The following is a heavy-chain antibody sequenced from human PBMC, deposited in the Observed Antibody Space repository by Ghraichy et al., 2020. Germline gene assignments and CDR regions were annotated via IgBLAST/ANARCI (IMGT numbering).Heavy chain of an antibody. V-gene: IGHV4-59*01. CDR1: GGSISSCY. Sequence: SETLSLTCTVSGGSISSCYWSWIRQPPGKGLEWIGHIYYSGSTNYNPSLKSRVTISVDTSKNQFSLKLSSVTAADTAVYYCARVITMVRGVTYSNWFDPWGQGTLVTVSS. CDR3: ARVITMVRGVTYSNWFDP. CDR2: IYYSGST. J-gene: IGHJ5*02. D-gene: IGHD3-10*01.